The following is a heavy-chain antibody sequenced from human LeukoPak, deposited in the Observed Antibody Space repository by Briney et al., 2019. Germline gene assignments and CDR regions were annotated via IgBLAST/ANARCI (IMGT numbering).Heavy chain of an antibody. D-gene: IGHD3-22*01. J-gene: IGHJ4*02. CDR3: AKDANYLDSSGYYIPFDC. V-gene: IGHV3-23*01. Sequence: GGSLRLSCTVSGFTFSRFALTWVRHLPGKGLEWVSTISGNGLQTFYADSVKGRFSVSRDNSVNIVYLQMDSLRADDSALYSCAKDANYLDSSGYYIPFDCWGPGTLVTVAS. CDR1: GFTFSRFA. CDR2: ISGNGLQT.